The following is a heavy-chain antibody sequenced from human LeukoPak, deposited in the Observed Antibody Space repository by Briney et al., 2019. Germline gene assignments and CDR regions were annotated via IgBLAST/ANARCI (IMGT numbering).Heavy chain of an antibody. V-gene: IGHV3-30*02. D-gene: IGHD1-26*01. Sequence: GGSLRLSCAASGFTFSNYAMHWVRQAPGKGLEWVAFVRSDGNNKYYADSVKGRFTISRDNSNNTLYLQMNSLRADDTAVYYCARDSGSYYFDYWGQGTLVTVSS. CDR1: GFTFSNYA. CDR2: VRSDGNNK. J-gene: IGHJ4*02. CDR3: ARDSGSYYFDY.